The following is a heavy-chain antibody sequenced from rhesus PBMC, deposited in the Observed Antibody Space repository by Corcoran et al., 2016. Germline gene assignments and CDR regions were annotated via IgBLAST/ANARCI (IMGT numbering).Heavy chain of an antibody. Sequence: QVQLVQSGAEVKKPGSSVKVSCKASGYTFPDSYMHLLRQAPRQGLEWMGWINPYNGNTKYAQKFQGRVTMTRDTSTSTAYMELSSLRSEDTAVYYCARGRYNFWSGYSVYNRFDVWGPGVLVTVSS. CDR3: ARGRYNFWSGYSVYNRFDV. V-gene: IGHV1S2*01. CDR1: GYTFPDSY. J-gene: IGHJ5-1*01. CDR2: INPYNGNT. D-gene: IGHD3-3*01.